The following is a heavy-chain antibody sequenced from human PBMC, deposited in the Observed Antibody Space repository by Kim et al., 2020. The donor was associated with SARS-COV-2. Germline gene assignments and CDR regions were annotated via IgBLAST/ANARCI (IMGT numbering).Heavy chain of an antibody. D-gene: IGHD3-16*02. V-gene: IGHV4-34*01. CDR2: INHSGST. CDR3: ARGSRYDYVWGSYRNLGYYYGMDV. Sequence: SETLSLTCAVYGGSFSGYYWSWIRQPPGKGLEWIGEINHSGSTNYNPSLKSRVTISVDTSKNQFSLKLSSVTAADTAVYYCARGSRYDYVWGSYRNLGYYYGMDVWVQGTTVTVSS. CDR1: GGSFSGYY. J-gene: IGHJ6*02.